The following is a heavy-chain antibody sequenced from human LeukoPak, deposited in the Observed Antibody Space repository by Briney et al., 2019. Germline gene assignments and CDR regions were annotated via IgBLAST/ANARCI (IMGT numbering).Heavy chain of an antibody. V-gene: IGHV1-46*01. J-gene: IGHJ4*02. CDR1: GYTFTSYY. CDR2: INPSGDTT. CDR3: ARAFLDLYFDY. Sequence: GASVKVSCKASGYTFTSYYMHWVRQAPGQGLEWMGMINPSGDTTSYAQKLQGRVTMTRDTPTSTVYMELSSLRSEDTAVYYCARAFLDLYFDYWGQGTLVTVSS.